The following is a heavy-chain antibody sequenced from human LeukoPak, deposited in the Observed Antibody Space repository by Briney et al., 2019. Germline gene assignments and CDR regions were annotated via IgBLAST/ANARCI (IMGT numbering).Heavy chain of an antibody. CDR2: ISDIGSI. CDR1: GGSISSYY. D-gene: IGHD2/OR15-2a*01. CDR3: AGHHPRNTVDF. Sequence: PSETLSLTCTVSGGSISSYYWSWIRQPPGKGLEWIAYISDIGSINYNPSLKSRVTISLDTSKNQFSPKLSSVTAADMAVYYCAGHHPRNTVDFWGQGTLVTVSS. V-gene: IGHV4-59*08. J-gene: IGHJ4*02.